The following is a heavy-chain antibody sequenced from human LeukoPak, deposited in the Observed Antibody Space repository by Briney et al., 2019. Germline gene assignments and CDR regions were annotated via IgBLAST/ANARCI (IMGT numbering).Heavy chain of an antibody. CDR1: GYTFTSYG. V-gene: IGHV1-18*01. Sequence: EASVKVSCKASGYTFTSYGISWVRQAPGQGLEWMGWISAYNGNTNYAQKLQGRVTMTTDTSTSTAYMELRSLRSDDTAVYYCARDLPTYYYGSGSYSRFDPWGQGTLVTVSS. CDR3: ARDLPTYYYGSGSYSRFDP. D-gene: IGHD3-10*01. J-gene: IGHJ5*02. CDR2: ISAYNGNT.